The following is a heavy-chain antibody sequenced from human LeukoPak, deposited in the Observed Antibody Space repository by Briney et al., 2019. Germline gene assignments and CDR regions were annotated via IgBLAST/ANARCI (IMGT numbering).Heavy chain of an antibody. CDR2: ISYDGSNK. CDR3: ARDGGGSQSH. Sequence: GGSLRLSCAASGFTFSSYAMHWVRQAPGKGLEGVAVISYDGSNKYYADSVKGRFTISRDNSKNTLHLQMNSLRAEDTAVYYCARDGGGSQSHWGQGTLVTVSS. D-gene: IGHD3-16*01. V-gene: IGHV3-30-3*01. J-gene: IGHJ4*02. CDR1: GFTFSSYA.